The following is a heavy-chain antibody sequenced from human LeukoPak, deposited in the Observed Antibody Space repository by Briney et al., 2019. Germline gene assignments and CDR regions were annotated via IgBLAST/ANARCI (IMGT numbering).Heavy chain of an antibody. CDR1: GFTFSSYA. CDR2: ISYDGSNK. J-gene: IGHJ3*01. D-gene: IGHD1-26*01. CDR3: AKAFRIVGIGNPDDAFDV. Sequence: GGSLRLSCAASGFTFSSYAMHWVRQAPGKGLEWVAVISYDGSNKYYADSVKGRSTLSRDNSENTLYLQLNSLRAEDSGIYYCAKAFRIVGIGNPDDAFDVWGQGTVVTVS. V-gene: IGHV3-30*04.